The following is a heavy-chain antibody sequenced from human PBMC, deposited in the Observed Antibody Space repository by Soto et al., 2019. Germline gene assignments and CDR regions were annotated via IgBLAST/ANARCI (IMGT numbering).Heavy chain of an antibody. CDR3: ARVGDGYDVFDI. CDR1: GFTFSRHW. CDR2: INSDGSSI. D-gene: IGHD3-16*01. Sequence: LRLSCAASGFTFSRHWMHWVRQAPGKVLVWVSRINSDGSSINYADSVKVRFTISRDNAKNTLYLQMNSLRAEDTAVYYCARVGDGYDVFDIWGQGTMVTVSS. J-gene: IGHJ3*02. V-gene: IGHV3-74*01.